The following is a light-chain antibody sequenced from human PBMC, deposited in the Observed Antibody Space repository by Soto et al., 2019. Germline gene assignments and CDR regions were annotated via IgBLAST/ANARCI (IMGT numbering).Light chain of an antibody. J-gene: IGLJ3*02. CDR2: DVS. Sequence: QSALTQPRSVSGSPGQSVTISCTGTSNDVGGYNHVSWFQQHPGKVPKLMVYDVSYRPSGVPDRFSGSKSGNTASLTISGLQADDEGDYYCCSYAGTYWVFGGGTKLTVL. CDR1: SNDVGGYNH. CDR3: CSYAGTYWV. V-gene: IGLV2-11*01.